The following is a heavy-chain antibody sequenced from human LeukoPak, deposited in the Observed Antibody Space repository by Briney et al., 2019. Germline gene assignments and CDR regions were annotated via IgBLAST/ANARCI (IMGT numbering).Heavy chain of an antibody. J-gene: IGHJ4*02. CDR3: ARAPRRSITMIVMPRGYYFDY. CDR2: INHSGST. Sequence: PSETLSLTCAVYGGSFSGYYWSWIRQPPGKGLEWIGEINHSGSTNYNPSLKSRVTISVDTSKNQFSLKLSSVTAADMAVYYCARAPRRSITMIVMPRGYYFDYWGQGTLVTVSS. D-gene: IGHD3-22*01. CDR1: GGSFSGYY. V-gene: IGHV4-34*01.